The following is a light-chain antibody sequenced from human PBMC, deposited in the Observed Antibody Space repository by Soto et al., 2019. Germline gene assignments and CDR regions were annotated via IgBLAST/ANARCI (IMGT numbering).Light chain of an antibody. CDR3: GAWDGSLELYL. Sequence: QSVLTQPRSLSAAPGQTVTISCSGSRSNIGNNYVSWYQQFPGAAPKLLIYDSNKRPSGIPERFSASKSGTSATLGITGLRTGDEADYYCGAWDGSLELYLFGTGTKVTVL. CDR2: DSN. CDR1: RSNIGNNY. J-gene: IGLJ1*01. V-gene: IGLV1-51*01.